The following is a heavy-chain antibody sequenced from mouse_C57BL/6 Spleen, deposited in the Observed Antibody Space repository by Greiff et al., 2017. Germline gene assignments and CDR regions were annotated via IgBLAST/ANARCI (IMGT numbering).Heavy chain of an antibody. CDR3: ARSGTTVHFDY. V-gene: IGHV1-69*01. J-gene: IGHJ2*01. Sequence: QVQLQQPGAELVMPGASVKLSCKASGYTFTSYWMHWVKQRPGQGLEWIGEIDPSDSYTNYNQKFKGKSTLTVDKSSSTAYMQLSSLTSEDFAVYYCARSGTTVHFDYWGQGTTLTVSS. CDR1: GYTFTSYW. CDR2: IDPSDSYT. D-gene: IGHD1-1*01.